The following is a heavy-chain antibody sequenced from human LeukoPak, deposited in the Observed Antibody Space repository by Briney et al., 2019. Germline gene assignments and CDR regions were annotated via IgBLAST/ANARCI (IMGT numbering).Heavy chain of an antibody. CDR2: TYDSGYT. V-gene: IGHV4-59*01. J-gene: IGHJ4*02. CDR1: GVSISSYY. D-gene: IGHD6-19*01. CDR3: ARVMGSGWTGFDY. Sequence: SETLSLTCTVSGVSISSYYWTWIRLPPGKGLEWIGYTYDSGYTNYNPSLKSRVTISVDMSKNQFSLKLSSVTAADTAVYYCARVMGSGWTGFDYWGQGTLVTVSS.